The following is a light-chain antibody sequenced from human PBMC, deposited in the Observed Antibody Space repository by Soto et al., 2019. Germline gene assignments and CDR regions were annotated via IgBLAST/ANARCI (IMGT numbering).Light chain of an antibody. CDR2: GSN. CDR3: AAWDDSLSGYV. CDR1: SSNIGAGKD. J-gene: IGLJ1*01. V-gene: IGLV1-40*01. Sequence: HSVLTQPPSVSGAPGQRVTISCTGSSSNIGAGKDVHWYQQLPGTAPKFLISGSNHRPSGVPDRFSGSKSGTSASLAISGLQAEDEADYYCAAWDDSLSGYVFGTGTKVTVL.